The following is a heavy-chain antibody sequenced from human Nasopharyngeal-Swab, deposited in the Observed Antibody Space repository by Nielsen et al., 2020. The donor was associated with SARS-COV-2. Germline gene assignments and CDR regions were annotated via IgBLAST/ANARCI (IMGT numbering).Heavy chain of an antibody. Sequence: WVRQAPGQGLEWMGGIIPIFGTANYAQKFQGRVTITADKSTSTAYMELSSLRSEDTAVYYCARGYPFFEYSSSYYFDYWGQGTLVTVSS. J-gene: IGHJ4*02. CDR3: ARGYPFFEYSSSYYFDY. D-gene: IGHD6-6*01. CDR2: IIPIFGTA. V-gene: IGHV1-69*06.